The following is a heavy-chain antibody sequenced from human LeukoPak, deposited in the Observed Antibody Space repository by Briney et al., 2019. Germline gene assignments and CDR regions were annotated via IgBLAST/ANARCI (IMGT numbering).Heavy chain of an antibody. CDR2: IYYSGST. V-gene: IGHV4-38-2*02. D-gene: IGHD3/OR15-3a*01. J-gene: IGHJ5*02. CDR1: GHSISSAYY. Sequence: SETLSLTCTVSGHSISSAYYWGWIRQPPGKGLEWIGSIYYSGSTYYNPSLKSRVTISVDTSKNQFSLKLSSVTAADTAVYYCARDLRQLDYPSWFDPWGQGTLVTVSS. CDR3: ARDLRQLDYPSWFDP.